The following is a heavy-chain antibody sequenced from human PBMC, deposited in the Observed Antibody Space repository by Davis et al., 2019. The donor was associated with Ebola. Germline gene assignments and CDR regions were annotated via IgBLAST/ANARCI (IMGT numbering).Heavy chain of an antibody. D-gene: IGHD3-22*01. CDR2: INSDESST. V-gene: IGHV3-74*01. Sequence: GESLKISCAASGFTFSSYWMHWVRQAPGKGLVWVSRINSDESSTNYADSVKGRFTISRDNAKNTLYLQMNSLRAEDTAVYYCARADYFYDSSGFYYWGQGTLVTVSS. J-gene: IGHJ4*02. CDR1: GFTFSSYW. CDR3: ARADYFYDSSGFYY.